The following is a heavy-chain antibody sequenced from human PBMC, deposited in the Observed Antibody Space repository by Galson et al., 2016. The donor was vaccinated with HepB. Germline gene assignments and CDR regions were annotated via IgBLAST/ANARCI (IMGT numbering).Heavy chain of an antibody. V-gene: IGHV3-30*14. J-gene: IGHJ4*02. CDR2: ISYDDAKK. CDR3: ARDFCSNAVCYPWV. Sequence: SLRLSCAGSGLMFSSYVMHWVRQAPGKGLEWVAVISYDDAKKNYADSVKGRFTISRATSEKTLYLQMNSLRVEDTAVYYCARDFCSNAVCYPWVWGQGTLVTVSS. D-gene: IGHD2-8*01. CDR1: GLMFSSYV.